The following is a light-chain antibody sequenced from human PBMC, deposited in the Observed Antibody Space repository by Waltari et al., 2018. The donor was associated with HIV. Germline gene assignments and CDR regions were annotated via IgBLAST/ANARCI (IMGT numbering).Light chain of an antibody. CDR1: EDIRTF. CDR2: SAS. V-gene: IGKV1-27*01. J-gene: IGKJ2*01. CDR3: QKYNSAAGT. Sequence: DIQMTQSPSSLSASVGDRVTITCRAGEDIRTFLAWYQQKSGKVPKLLIYSASTLQSWVKSRCSSGRSETDYDLTINNLQPEDAGTYYCQKYNSAAGTFGRGTIVEI.